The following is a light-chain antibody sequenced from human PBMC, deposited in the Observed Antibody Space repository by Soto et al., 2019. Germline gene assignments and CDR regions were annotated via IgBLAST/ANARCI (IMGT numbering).Light chain of an antibody. V-gene: IGKV3D-15*01. Sequence: EIVMTQSPATLSVSPVERATLSCRAGQGVSSYLAWYQQKPGQAPRLLIYDASNRATGIPARFSGSGSGTDFTLTISSLQSEDFAVYYCQQYNNWPRTFGQGTKVDIK. CDR3: QQYNNWPRT. CDR1: QGVSSY. J-gene: IGKJ1*01. CDR2: DAS.